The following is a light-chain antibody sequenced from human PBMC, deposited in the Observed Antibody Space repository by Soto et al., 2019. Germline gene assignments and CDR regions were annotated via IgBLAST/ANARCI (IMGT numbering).Light chain of an antibody. CDR3: QSYDSSLSVYV. CDR1: SSNIGAGYD. J-gene: IGLJ1*01. CDR2: GVT. Sequence: QSVVTQPPSVSGAPGQRVTISCTGSSSNIGAGYDVHWYQQLPGTAPKLLIYGVTNRPSGVPDRFSGSKSGTSASLAITGLQAEDEADYYCQSYDSSLSVYVFGTGTKVTVL. V-gene: IGLV1-40*01.